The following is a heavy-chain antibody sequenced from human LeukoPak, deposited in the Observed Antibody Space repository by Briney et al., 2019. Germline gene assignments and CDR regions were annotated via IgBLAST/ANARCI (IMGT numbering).Heavy chain of an antibody. CDR1: GFTFSSYA. D-gene: IGHD3-3*01. V-gene: IGHV3-23*01. CDR3: AKGSTIFGVVIRIAFDI. Sequence: PGGSLRLSCAASGFTFSSYAMSWVRQAPGKGLEWVSAISGSGGSTYYADSVKGRFTISRDNSKNTLYRQMNSLRAEDTAVYYCAKGSTIFGVVIRIAFDIWGQGTMVTVSS. J-gene: IGHJ3*02. CDR2: ISGSGGST.